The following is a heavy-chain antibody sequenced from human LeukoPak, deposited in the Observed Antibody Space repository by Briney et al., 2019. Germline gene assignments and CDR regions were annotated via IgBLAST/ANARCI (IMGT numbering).Heavy chain of an antibody. Sequence: ASVKVSCKASGYTFTSYDINWVRRATGQGLEWMGWMNPNSGNTGYAQKFQGRVTMTRNISISTADMELSSLRSEDTAVYYCARAILRAAAGNRGAQYWGQGTLVTVSS. D-gene: IGHD6-13*01. CDR3: ARAILRAAAGNRGAQY. V-gene: IGHV1-8*01. CDR2: MNPNSGNT. J-gene: IGHJ4*02. CDR1: GYTFTSYD.